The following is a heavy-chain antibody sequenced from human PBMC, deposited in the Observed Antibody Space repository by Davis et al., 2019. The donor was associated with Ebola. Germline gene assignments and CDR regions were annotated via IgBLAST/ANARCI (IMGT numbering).Heavy chain of an antibody. CDR3: ARGRDIVVVVAATSTQYYYYGMDV. CDR1: GGSISSSNW. J-gene: IGHJ6*02. V-gene: IGHV4-4*02. Sequence: SESLSLTCAVSGGSISSSNWWSWVRQPPGKGLEWSGYVYYSGSTNYNPSLKSRVTISVDTSKNQFSLNLSSVTAADTAVYYCARGRDIVVVVAATSTQYYYYGMDVWGQGNTVTVSS. CDR2: VYYSGST. D-gene: IGHD2-15*01.